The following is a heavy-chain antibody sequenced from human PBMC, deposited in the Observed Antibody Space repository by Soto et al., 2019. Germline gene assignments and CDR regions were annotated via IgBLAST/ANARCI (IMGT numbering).Heavy chain of an antibody. CDR3: ASAYLTGTTSEDAFDI. Sequence: QVQLVQSGAEVKKPGASVKVSCKASGYTFTSYDINWVRQATGQGLEWMGWMNPNSGNTGYAQKFQGRVTMTRNTSISPAYMELSSLRSEDTAVYYCASAYLTGTTSEDAFDIWGQGTMVTVSS. D-gene: IGHD1-1*01. CDR2: MNPNSGNT. J-gene: IGHJ3*02. V-gene: IGHV1-8*01. CDR1: GYTFTSYD.